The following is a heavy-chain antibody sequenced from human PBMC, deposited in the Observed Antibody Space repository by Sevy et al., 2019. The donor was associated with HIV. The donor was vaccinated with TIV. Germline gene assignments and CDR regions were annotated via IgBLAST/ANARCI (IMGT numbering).Heavy chain of an antibody. V-gene: IGHV1-18*01. CDR1: GYIFTSYG. CDR2: ISAYNGNT. D-gene: IGHD2-15*01. CDR3: ARDYCSGGSCYESSNWFDP. J-gene: IGHJ5*02. Sequence: ASVKVSCKASGYIFTSYGISWVRQAPGQGLEWMGWISAYNGNTNYAQKLQGRVTMTTDTSTSTAYMELRSLRSDDTAVYYCARDYCSGGSCYESSNWFDPWGQGTLVNRLL.